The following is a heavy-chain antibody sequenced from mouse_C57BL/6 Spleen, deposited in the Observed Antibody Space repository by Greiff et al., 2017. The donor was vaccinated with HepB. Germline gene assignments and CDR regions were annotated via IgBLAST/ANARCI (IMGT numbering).Heavy chain of an antibody. Sequence: VKLQQPGAELVKPGASVKMSCKASGYTFTSYWITWVKQRPGQGLEWIGDIYPGSGSTNYNEKFKSKATLTVDTSSSTAYMQLSSLTSEDSAVYYCARGDDGYSYYFDYWGQGTTLTVSS. CDR3: ARGDDGYSYYFDY. CDR2: IYPGSGST. J-gene: IGHJ2*01. CDR1: GYTFTSYW. D-gene: IGHD2-3*01. V-gene: IGHV1-55*01.